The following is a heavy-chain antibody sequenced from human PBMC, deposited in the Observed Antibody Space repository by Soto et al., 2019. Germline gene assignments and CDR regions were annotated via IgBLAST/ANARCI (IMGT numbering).Heavy chain of an antibody. CDR1: GYTFSNYG. CDR2: VSLYSDGT. V-gene: IGHV1-18*01. CDR3: ARVVPGAEAWFGP. D-gene: IGHD2-2*01. J-gene: IGHJ5*02. Sequence: ASVKVSCKTSGYTFSNYGITWVRQAPGQPLEWLGWVSLYSDGTNYAQKFQGRVSMTTDTSTTTAYMELRSLRSDDTAVYYCARVVPGAEAWFGPWGQGTLVTVSS.